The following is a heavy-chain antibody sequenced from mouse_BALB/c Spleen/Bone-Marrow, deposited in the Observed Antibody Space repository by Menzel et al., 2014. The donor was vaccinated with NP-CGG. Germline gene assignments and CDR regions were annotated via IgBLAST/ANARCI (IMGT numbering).Heavy chain of an antibody. J-gene: IGHJ2*01. V-gene: IGHV1-54*01. CDR1: GYAFTNYL. CDR2: INPGSGGT. D-gene: IGHD2-10*01. Sequence: QVQLQQSGAELVRPGTSVKGSCKASGYAFTNYLIEWVKQRPGQGLEWIGVINPGSGGTNYNEKFKGKATLTADKSSSTAYMQLSSLTSDDSAVYFCARGAYYGNYFDYWGQGTTLTVSS. CDR3: ARGAYYGNYFDY.